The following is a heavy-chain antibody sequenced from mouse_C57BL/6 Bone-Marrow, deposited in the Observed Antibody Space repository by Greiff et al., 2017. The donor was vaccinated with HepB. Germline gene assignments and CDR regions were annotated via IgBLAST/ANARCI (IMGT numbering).Heavy chain of an antibody. D-gene: IGHD2-2*01. CDR2: INPSTGGT. Sequence: VQLKESGPELVKPGASVKISCKASGYSFTGYYMNWVKQSPEKSLEWIGEINPSTGGTTYNQKFKAKATLTVDKSSSTAYMQLKSLTSEDSAVYYCARDGYDRLAYWGQGTLVTVSA. J-gene: IGHJ3*01. V-gene: IGHV1-42*01. CDR1: GYSFTGYY. CDR3: ARDGYDRLAY.